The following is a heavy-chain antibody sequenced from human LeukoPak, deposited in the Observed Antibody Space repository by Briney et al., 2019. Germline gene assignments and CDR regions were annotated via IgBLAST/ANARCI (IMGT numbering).Heavy chain of an antibody. J-gene: IGHJ4*02. CDR1: GFSFSSGW. CDR2: CRSRDYGVTT. Sequence: PGGSLRLSCAASGFSFSSGWMTWVRQAPGKELEWVALCRSRDYGVTTEYAASVKGRFSISRDDSKSIAYLQMNSLKTEDTAVYYCARDRGMRCSGGSCYPSYYFDYWGQGTLVTVSS. CDR3: ARDRGMRCSGGSCYPSYYFDY. D-gene: IGHD2-15*01. V-gene: IGHV3-49*04.